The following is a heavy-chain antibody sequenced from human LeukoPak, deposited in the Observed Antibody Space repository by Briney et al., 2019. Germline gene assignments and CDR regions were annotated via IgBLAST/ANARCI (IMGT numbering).Heavy chain of an antibody. D-gene: IGHD3-22*01. CDR3: AMAYYDSSGSYSLGAFDI. CDR1: GYTFTGYY. CDR2: INPNSGGT. J-gene: IGHJ3*02. V-gene: IGHV1-2*02. Sequence: ASVKVSCKASGYTFTGYYMHWVRQAPGQGLEWMGWINPNSGGTNYAQKFQGRVTMTRDTSISTAYMELSRLRSDDTAVYYCAMAYYDSSGSYSLGAFDIWGQGTMVTVSS.